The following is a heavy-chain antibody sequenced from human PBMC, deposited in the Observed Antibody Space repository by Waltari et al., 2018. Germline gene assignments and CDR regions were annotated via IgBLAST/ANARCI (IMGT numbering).Heavy chain of an antibody. CDR1: GYTFTGYY. CDR2: INPNSGGK. Sequence: QVQLVQSGAEVKKPGASVKVSCKASGYTFTGYYMHWVRQAPGQGLEWMGRINPNSGGKNYAPKFQGGVTMTRDTSISTADMELSRLRSDDTAGYYCARESNGGYWGQGTLVTVSS. CDR3: ARESNGGY. J-gene: IGHJ4*02. D-gene: IGHD2-8*01. V-gene: IGHV1-2*06.